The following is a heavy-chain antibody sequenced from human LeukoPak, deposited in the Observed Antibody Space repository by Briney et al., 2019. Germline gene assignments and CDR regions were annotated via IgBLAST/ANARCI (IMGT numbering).Heavy chain of an antibody. D-gene: IGHD3-16*02. Sequence: GGSLRLSCAASGFTFSDYYMSWIRQAPGKGLDLVSHTSTSGSRIYYADSVKGRFTISRDNAKNSLYLQMNSLRAEDTAVYYCARLAYDYIWGSYRPLDYWGQGTLVTVSS. CDR2: TSTSGSRI. J-gene: IGHJ4*02. V-gene: IGHV3-11*01. CDR3: ARLAYDYIWGSYRPLDY. CDR1: GFTFSDYY.